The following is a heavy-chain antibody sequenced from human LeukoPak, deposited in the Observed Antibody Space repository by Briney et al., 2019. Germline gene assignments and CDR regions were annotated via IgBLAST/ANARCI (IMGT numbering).Heavy chain of an antibody. J-gene: IGHJ4*02. CDR3: ARGVGVVVPAASDY. CDR2: ISSYNGNR. CDR1: GYTFTSYG. Sequence: GVSVKVSCKAPGYTFTSYGISCVRQAPGQGLEWMGWISSYNGNRNYAQKFQGRVTMTTDTSTSTAYMELRSLRSDDTAVYYCARGVGVVVPAASDYWGQGTLVTVSS. V-gene: IGHV1-18*01. D-gene: IGHD2-2*01.